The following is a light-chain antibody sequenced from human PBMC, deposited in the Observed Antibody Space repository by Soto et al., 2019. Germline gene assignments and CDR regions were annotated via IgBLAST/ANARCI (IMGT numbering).Light chain of an antibody. CDR3: QQYGSSPYT. J-gene: IGKJ2*01. CDR1: QSVSSSY. CDR2: GAS. V-gene: IGKV3-20*01. Sequence: EIVLTQSPGTLSLSPGERATLSCRASQSVSSSYLAWYQQKPGRAPRLLIYGASSRATGIPDRFSGSGSGTDFTLTITRLEPEDFAMYYCQQYGSSPYTFGQGTKLAIK.